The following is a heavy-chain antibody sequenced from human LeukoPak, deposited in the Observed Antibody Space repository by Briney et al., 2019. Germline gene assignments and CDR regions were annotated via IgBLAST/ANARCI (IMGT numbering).Heavy chain of an antibody. D-gene: IGHD5-12*01. J-gene: IGHJ4*02. CDR2: ISGSGGST. V-gene: IGHV3-23*01. Sequence: GGSLRLSCAASGFTFSSYAMSWVRQAPGKGLEWVSAISGSGGSTYYADSVKGLFTISRDNSKNTLHLQMNSLRAEDTAVYYCAKTPKGVATTGYGYWGQGTLVTVSS. CDR1: GFTFSSYA. CDR3: AKTPKGVATTGYGY.